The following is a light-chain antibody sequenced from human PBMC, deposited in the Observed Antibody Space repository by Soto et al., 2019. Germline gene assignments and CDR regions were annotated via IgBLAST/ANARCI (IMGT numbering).Light chain of an antibody. J-gene: IGKJ3*01. V-gene: IGKV1-39*01. Sequence: DIQMTQSASSLSASVGDSVTITCRASQSISSYLNWYQQKPGKAPKLLIYAASILQSGVPSRFSGSGSGTDVTLTISSLQPEDFATYYCQQSHSTPLAFGPGTKVDIK. CDR2: AAS. CDR3: QQSHSTPLA. CDR1: QSISSY.